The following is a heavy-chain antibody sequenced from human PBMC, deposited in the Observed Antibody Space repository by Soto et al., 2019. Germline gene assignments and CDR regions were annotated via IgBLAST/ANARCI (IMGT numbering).Heavy chain of an antibody. CDR2: MNPNSGNT. D-gene: IGHD6-19*01. CDR1: GYTFTSYD. J-gene: IGHJ1*01. Sequence: ASVKVSCKASGYTFTSYDINWVRQATGQGLEWMGWMNPNSGNTGYAQKFQGRVTMTRNTSISTAYMELSSLRSEDTAVYYCARVGRSSGWAEYFQHWGQGTLVTVSS. V-gene: IGHV1-8*01. CDR3: ARVGRSSGWAEYFQH.